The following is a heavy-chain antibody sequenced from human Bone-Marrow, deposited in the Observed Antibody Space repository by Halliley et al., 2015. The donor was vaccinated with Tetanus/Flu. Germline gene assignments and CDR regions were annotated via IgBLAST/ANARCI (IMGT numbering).Heavy chain of an antibody. CDR1: GFTFNDYY. Sequence: SLRLSCAASGFTFNDYYMTWIRQAPGKGLEWVSSISRVSSYRNYADSAMGRLTITRDNVKKPLILQMHSLGADDAAVYYCAGDRSRWAGGYHYGRGLVYPWGRGPLVSVSS. V-gene: IGHV3-11*05. CDR2: ISRVSSYR. J-gene: IGHJ5*02. D-gene: IGHD3-10*02. CDR3: AGDRSRWAGGYHYGRGLVYP.